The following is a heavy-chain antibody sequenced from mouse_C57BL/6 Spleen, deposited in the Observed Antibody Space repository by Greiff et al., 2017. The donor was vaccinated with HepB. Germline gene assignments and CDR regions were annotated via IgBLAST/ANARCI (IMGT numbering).Heavy chain of an antibody. CDR1: GYTFTDYN. Sequence: EVQLQQSGPELVKPGASVKIPCKASGYTFTDYNMDWVKQSHGKSLEWIGDINPNNGGTIYNQKFKGKATLTVDKSSSTAYMELRSLTSEDTAVYYCARRGAITTVVAPVFDYWGQGTTLTVSS. D-gene: IGHD1-1*01. V-gene: IGHV1-18*01. CDR3: ARRGAITTVVAPVFDY. J-gene: IGHJ2*01. CDR2: INPNNGGT.